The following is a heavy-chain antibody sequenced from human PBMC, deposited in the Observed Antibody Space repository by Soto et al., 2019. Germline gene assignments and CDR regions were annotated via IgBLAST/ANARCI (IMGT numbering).Heavy chain of an antibody. CDR3: AKVSSSWYAGFFDL. CDR1: GFTFSRHA. Sequence: EVQLLESGGGLVQPGGSLRLSCTASGFTFSRHAMTWVRQAPWKGLEWVSGLSDSGGSIYYADYVKGRFTISRDNSMNTLYLQMNTLRAEETAIYYCAKVSSSWYAGFFDLWGQGTLVTVSS. V-gene: IGHV3-23*01. D-gene: IGHD6-13*01. CDR2: LSDSGGSI. J-gene: IGHJ4*02.